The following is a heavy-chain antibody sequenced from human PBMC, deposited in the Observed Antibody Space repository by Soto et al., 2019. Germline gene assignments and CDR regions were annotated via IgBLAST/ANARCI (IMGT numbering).Heavy chain of an antibody. CDR3: AVCSSTSCYWFDP. CDR2: IIPIFGAA. D-gene: IGHD2-2*01. Sequence: SVKVSCKASGGTFSSYAISWVRQAPGQGLEWMGGIIPIFGAANYAQKFQGRVTVTADESTSTAYMELSSLRSEDTAVYYCAVCSSTSCYWFDPWGQGTLVTVSS. CDR1: GGTFSSYA. V-gene: IGHV1-69*13. J-gene: IGHJ5*02.